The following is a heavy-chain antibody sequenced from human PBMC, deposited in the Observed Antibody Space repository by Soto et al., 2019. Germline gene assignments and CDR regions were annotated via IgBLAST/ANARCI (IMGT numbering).Heavy chain of an antibody. Sequence: QLQLQESGSGLVKPSQTLSLTCAVSGCSITSGTYSWSWIRQPPGNGLESIGHINHSGSTYYNPSLKSRLTVSVDRSKNQLSPELNSVAAAETAVYYGARARRRRTGRDFDMWGEGTMFTVSS. D-gene: IGHD6-25*01. CDR2: INHSGST. CDR3: ARARRRRTGRDFDM. J-gene: IGHJ3*02. V-gene: IGHV4-30-2*01. CDR1: GCSITSGTYS.